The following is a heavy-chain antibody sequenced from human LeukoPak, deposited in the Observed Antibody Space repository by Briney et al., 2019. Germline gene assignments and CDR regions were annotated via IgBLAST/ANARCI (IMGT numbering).Heavy chain of an antibody. Sequence: PGGSLRLSCAASGFTFSFYSMNWVRQAPGKGLEWVSYISNRGSYTNYADSVKGRFTISRDNAKNSLFLQMNSLRAEDTAVYYCARSRGAGPGAYFDYWGQGTLVTVSS. CDR1: GFTFSFYS. CDR3: ARSRGAGPGAYFDY. CDR2: ISNRGSYT. V-gene: IGHV3-21*05. J-gene: IGHJ4*02. D-gene: IGHD6-19*01.